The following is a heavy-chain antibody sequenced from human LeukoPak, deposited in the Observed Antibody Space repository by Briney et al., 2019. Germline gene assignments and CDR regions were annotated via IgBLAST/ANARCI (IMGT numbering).Heavy chain of an antibody. CDR2: VYYTGST. Sequence: PSETLSLTCTVSGASITNSLYYWGWIRQPAGKGLQWIATVYYTGSTYYNPSLKSRVTISIDTSKSHFSLKLSSVTAADMAVYYCAREEGFGVVNHGNAFDIWGQGTMVTVSS. J-gene: IGHJ3*02. V-gene: IGHV4-39*02. CDR3: AREEGFGVVNHGNAFDI. CDR1: GASITNSLYY. D-gene: IGHD3-3*01.